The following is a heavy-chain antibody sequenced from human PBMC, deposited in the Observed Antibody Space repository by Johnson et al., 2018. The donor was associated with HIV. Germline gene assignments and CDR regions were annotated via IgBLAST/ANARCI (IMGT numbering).Heavy chain of an antibody. CDR3: AKAPGKDHGGNSGGVDI. D-gene: IGHD4/OR15-4a*01. CDR2: ISWNSGSI. Sequence: VQLVESGGGLVQPGGSLRLSCAASGFTLHDHAMHWVRQAPGQGLEWVSGISWNSGSIGHADSVKGRFTISRDNAKNSLYLQMNSLRGEDAAVYYCAKAPGKDHGGNSGGVDIWGQGTMVTVSS. CDR1: GFTLHDHA. V-gene: IGHV3-9*01. J-gene: IGHJ3*02.